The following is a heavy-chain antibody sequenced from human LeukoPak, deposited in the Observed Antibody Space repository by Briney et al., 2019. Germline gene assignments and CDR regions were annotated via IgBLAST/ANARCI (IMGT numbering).Heavy chain of an antibody. CDR1: GGSISGSY. Sequence: SETLSLTCTVSGGSISGSYWSWIRQPPGKGLEWIGYIHYSGSTNYNPSLKSRVTISADTSKNQFSLRLSSVTAADTAVYYCARRGLRGYSYGSLSYFDYWGQGTLVTVSS. D-gene: IGHD5-18*01. CDR2: IHYSGST. V-gene: IGHV4-59*01. J-gene: IGHJ4*02. CDR3: ARRGLRGYSYGSLSYFDY.